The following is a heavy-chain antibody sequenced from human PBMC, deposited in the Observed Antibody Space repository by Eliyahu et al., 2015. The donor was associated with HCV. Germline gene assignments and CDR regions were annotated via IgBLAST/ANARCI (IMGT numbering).Heavy chain of an antibody. CDR1: GFTFSSYA. J-gene: IGHJ4*02. CDR2: ISGSGGNT. Sequence: EVQLLESGGGLVQPGGSLRLSCAASGFTFSSYAMSWVRQAPGKGLEWVSGISGSGGNTYYADSVKGRFTISRDNSKSMLYLQMNSLRAEDTPVYCCAKEVELDSWGQGALVTVSS. V-gene: IGHV3-23*01. D-gene: IGHD2-15*01. CDR3: AKEVELDS.